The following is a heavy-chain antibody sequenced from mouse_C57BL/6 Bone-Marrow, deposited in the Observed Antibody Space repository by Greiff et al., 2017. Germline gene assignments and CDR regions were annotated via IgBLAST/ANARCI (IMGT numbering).Heavy chain of an antibody. D-gene: IGHD2-5*01. V-gene: IGHV1-55*01. CDR3: ARPYYSNYWYFDV. CDR2: IYPGSGST. J-gene: IGHJ1*03. Sequence: QVQLQQPVAELVTPGASVKMSCKASGYTFTSSWITWVKQRPGEGLEWIGDIYPGSGSTNYNEKFKSKATLTVDTSSSTAYMQLRSRTSEDSSVYYGARPYYSNYWYFDVWGTGTTVTVSS. CDR1: GYTFTSSW.